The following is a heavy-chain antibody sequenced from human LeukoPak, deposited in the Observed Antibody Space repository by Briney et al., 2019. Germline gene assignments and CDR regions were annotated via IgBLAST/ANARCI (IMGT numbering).Heavy chain of an antibody. D-gene: IGHD6-19*01. CDR2: ISGSGDST. J-gene: IGHJ4*02. Sequence: GGSLRLSCAASGFTFSSYAMTWVRQAPGKGLEWVSGISGSGDSTYYADSVKGRFTISRDNSKNTLYLQMNSLRAEDTAIYYCALDKYNVGWYRGYWGQGTLITVSS. CDR1: GFTFSSYA. CDR3: ALDKYNVGWYRGY. V-gene: IGHV3-23*01.